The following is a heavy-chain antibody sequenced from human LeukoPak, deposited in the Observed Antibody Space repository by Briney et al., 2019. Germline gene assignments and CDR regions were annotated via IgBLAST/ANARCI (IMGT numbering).Heavy chain of an antibody. D-gene: IGHD3-22*01. V-gene: IGHV4-4*07. CDR1: GGSISSYY. Sequence: PSETLSLTCTVSGGSISSYYWSWLRQPAGKGLEWIGRIYSSGSTNYNPSLKSRVTMSVDTSKNQFSLKLSSVTAADTAVYYCARDSYYYDSSGYSIFDYWGQGTLVTVSS. J-gene: IGHJ4*02. CDR3: ARDSYYYDSSGYSIFDY. CDR2: IYSSGST.